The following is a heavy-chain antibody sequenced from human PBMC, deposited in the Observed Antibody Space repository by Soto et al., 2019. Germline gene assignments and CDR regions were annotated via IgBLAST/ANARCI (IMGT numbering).Heavy chain of an antibody. CDR2: ISSSSSYI. CDR3: ARDPDPYDSSGFDY. D-gene: IGHD3-22*01. J-gene: IGHJ4*02. V-gene: IGHV3-21*01. CDR1: GFTFSSYS. Sequence: GGSLRLSCAASGFTFSSYSMNWVRQAPGKGLEWVSSISSSSSYIYYADSVKGRFTISRDNAKNSLYLQMNSLRAEDTAVYYCARDPDPYDSSGFDYWGQGTLVTVSS.